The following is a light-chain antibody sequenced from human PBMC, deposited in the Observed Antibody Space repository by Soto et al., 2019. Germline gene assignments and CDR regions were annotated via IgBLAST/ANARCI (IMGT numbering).Light chain of an antibody. V-gene: IGKV3-20*01. CDR3: QQYGSSRT. J-gene: IGKJ1*01. CDR2: GAS. Sequence: EIVLTQSPGTLSLSPGERATLSCRASQSVSSSYLAWYQQKPGQAPRLLIYGASSRATGIPDRFSGSGSGTDFTLTISRLEPEEFAVYYCQQYGSSRTFGQGTQVESK. CDR1: QSVSSSY.